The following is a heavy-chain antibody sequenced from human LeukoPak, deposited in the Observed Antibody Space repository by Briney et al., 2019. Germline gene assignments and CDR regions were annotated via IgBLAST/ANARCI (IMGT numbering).Heavy chain of an antibody. J-gene: IGHJ4*02. CDR1: GFTFSNYW. CDR2: IKQDGSEK. D-gene: IGHD3-10*01. Sequence: GGSLRLSCAASGFTFSNYWMTWVRQAPGKGPEWVANIKQDGSEKYYLDSVKGRFTISRDNAKNSPYLEMNSLRAEDTAVYYCTRSPDGVDYWGQGTLVTVSS. CDR3: TRSPDGVDY. V-gene: IGHV3-7*01.